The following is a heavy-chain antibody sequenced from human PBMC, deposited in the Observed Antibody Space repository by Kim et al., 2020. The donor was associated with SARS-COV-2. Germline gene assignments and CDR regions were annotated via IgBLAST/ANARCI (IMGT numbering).Heavy chain of an antibody. D-gene: IGHD3-22*01. Sequence: VKGRFTISKDNAKNSLYLKMNSLRAEDTAVYYCASGSLSGYYYSVYYFDYWGQGTLVTVSS. CDR3: ASGSLSGYYYSVYYFDY. J-gene: IGHJ4*02. V-gene: IGHV3-11*04.